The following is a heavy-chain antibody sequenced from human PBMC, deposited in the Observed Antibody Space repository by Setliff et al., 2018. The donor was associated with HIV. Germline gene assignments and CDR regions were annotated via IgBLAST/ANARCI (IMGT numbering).Heavy chain of an antibody. CDR2: ISHSGST. CDR1: GGSISSYY. CDR3: ARDQSDYNVLTGFGDFDY. D-gene: IGHD3-9*01. Sequence: SETLSLTCTVSGGSISSYYWSWIRQPPGRGLEWIGYISHSGSTHYNSPLQGRISISIDTSKNQFSLTLTSVTAADTAMYYCARDQSDYNVLTGFGDFDYWGHGTLVTVSS. V-gene: IGHV4-59*12. J-gene: IGHJ4*01.